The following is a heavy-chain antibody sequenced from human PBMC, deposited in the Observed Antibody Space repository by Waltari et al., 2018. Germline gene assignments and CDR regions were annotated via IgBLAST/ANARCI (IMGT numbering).Heavy chain of an antibody. V-gene: IGHV4-34*01. Sequence: QVQLQQWGAGLLKPSETLSLTCAVSGGSPGGFYWSWLRQSPGKGLEWIWEINHDGTTNYNPSLKSRVTVSVDTSKKQFSLNLSSVTAADTGVYYCALDDDILTGPTSNWYFDIWGRGTLVTVSS. CDR1: GGSPGGFY. CDR2: INHDGTT. J-gene: IGHJ2*01. CDR3: ALDDDILTGPTSNWYFDI. D-gene: IGHD3-9*01.